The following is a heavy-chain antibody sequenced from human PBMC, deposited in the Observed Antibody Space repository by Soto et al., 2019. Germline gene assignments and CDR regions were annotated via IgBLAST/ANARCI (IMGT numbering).Heavy chain of an antibody. CDR3: AREGLHYYYYGMDV. CDR2: ISYDGSNK. CDR1: GFTFSSYA. V-gene: IGHV3-30-3*01. Sequence: QVQLVESGGGVVQPGRSLRLSCAASGFTFSSYAMHWVRQAPGKGLEWVAVISYDGSNKYYADSVKGRFTISRDNSKNKLYLQMNGLRAEDTAVYYCAREGLHYYYYGMDVWGQGTTVTVSS. J-gene: IGHJ6*02.